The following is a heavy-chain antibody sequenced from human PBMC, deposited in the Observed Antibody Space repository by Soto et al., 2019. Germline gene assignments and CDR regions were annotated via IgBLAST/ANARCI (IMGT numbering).Heavy chain of an antibody. CDR2: IYYSGSS. J-gene: IGHJ4*02. CDR1: NDSISTYY. Sequence: QVQLQESGPGLVKPSETLSLTCTVSNDSISTYYWTWIRQPPGKGLEWIGFIYYSGSSNYTPSLQSRVTISVDTSKNQFYLKMNSVTAADTAVYYCASPGRDWGALHYWGQGTLVTVSS. V-gene: IGHV4-59*08. D-gene: IGHD7-27*01. CDR3: ASPGRDWGALHY.